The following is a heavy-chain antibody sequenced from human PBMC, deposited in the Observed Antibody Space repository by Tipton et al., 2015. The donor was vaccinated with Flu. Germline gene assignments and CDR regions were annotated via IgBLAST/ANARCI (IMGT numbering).Heavy chain of an antibody. CDR3: ARVGAVTMVRGLAFDAFDI. Sequence: LRLSCTVSGASISSESYYWGWIRQPPGKGLEWIGNIYHSGSTNYNPSLKSRVTIPLDKSKNQFSLNLSSVTAADTAVYYCARVGAVTMVRGLAFDAFDIWGLGTMVAVSS. J-gene: IGHJ3*02. D-gene: IGHD3-10*01. V-gene: IGHV4-39*07. CDR1: GASISSESYY. CDR2: IYHSGST.